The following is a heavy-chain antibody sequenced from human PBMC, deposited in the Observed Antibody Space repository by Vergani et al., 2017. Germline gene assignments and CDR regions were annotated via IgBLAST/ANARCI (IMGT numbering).Heavy chain of an antibody. J-gene: IGHJ2*01. CDR1: GGSISSYY. Sequence: QVQLQESGPGLVKPSETLSLTCTVSGGSISSYYWSWIRQPPGNGLEWIGYIYYSGSTNYNPSLKSRVTISVDTSKNQFSLKLSSVTAADTAVYYCARGLGSSSGRYFDLWGRGTLVTVSS. CDR3: ARGLGSSSGRYFDL. V-gene: IGHV4-59*01. D-gene: IGHD6-13*01. CDR2: IYYSGST.